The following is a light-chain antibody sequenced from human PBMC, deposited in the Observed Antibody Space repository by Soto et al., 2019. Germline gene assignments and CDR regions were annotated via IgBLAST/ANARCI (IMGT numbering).Light chain of an antibody. CDR1: SSDIGSYNY. CDR3: CSYTTTTAYV. V-gene: IGLV2-14*03. CDR2: GVT. J-gene: IGLJ1*01. Sequence: SVLAQPASVSGSPGQSITISCTGTSSDIGSYNYISWYQQYPDKGPKLIIYGVTNRPSGVSNRFSGSKSGYTASLTISGLQAEDEADYYCCSYTTTTAYVFGTGTKLTVL.